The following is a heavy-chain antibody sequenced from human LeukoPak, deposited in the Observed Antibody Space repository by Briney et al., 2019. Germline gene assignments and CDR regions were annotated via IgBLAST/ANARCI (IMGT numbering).Heavy chain of an antibody. CDR1: GLTFSSYA. CDR2: ISGSGGST. V-gene: IGHV3-23*01. D-gene: IGHD3-22*01. J-gene: IGHJ4*02. CDR3: AKDLYYYDSSGYCTFDY. Sequence: GGSLRLSCAASGLTFSSYAMSWVRQAPGKGLEWVSAISGSGGSTYYADSVKGRFTISRDNSKNTLYLQMNSLRAEDTAVYYCAKDLYYYDSSGYCTFDYWGQGTLVTVSS.